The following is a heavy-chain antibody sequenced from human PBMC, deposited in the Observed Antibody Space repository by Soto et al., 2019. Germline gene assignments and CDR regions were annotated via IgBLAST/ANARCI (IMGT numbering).Heavy chain of an antibody. J-gene: IGHJ4*02. CDR3: ARYVARGDNFYY. V-gene: IGHV4-31*02. CDR2: IYYSGST. Sequence: SETLSLTWTVSGGSISSGGYYWSWIRQHPGKGLEWIGYIYYSGSTYYNPSLKSRVTISVDTSKNQFSLKLGSVTAADTAVYYCARYVARGDNFYYWSQGTLVTVSS. CDR1: GGSISSGGYY. D-gene: IGHD3-16*01.